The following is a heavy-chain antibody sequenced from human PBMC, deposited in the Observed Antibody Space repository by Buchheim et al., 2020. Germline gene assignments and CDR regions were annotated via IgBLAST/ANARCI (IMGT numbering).Heavy chain of an antibody. CDR1: GFAFSNYA. J-gene: IGHJ4*02. CDR2: ISGSGGST. D-gene: IGHD3-10*01. Sequence: EVQLLESGGGLVQPGGSLRLPCAASGFAFSNYAMSWVRQAPGKGLEWVSAISGSGGSTYYAHSVKGRFTISRDTSKNTLYLQMNSLRAEDTAVYYCAKGVYYYGSGTYYYTYYFDYWGQGTL. V-gene: IGHV3-23*01. CDR3: AKGVYYYGSGTYYYTYYFDY.